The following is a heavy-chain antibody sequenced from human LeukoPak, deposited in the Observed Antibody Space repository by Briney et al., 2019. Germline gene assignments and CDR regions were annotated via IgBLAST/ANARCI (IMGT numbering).Heavy chain of an antibody. CDR2: ISGSGGST. J-gene: IGHJ4*02. V-gene: IGHV3-23*01. CDR1: GFTFSSYA. D-gene: IGHD3-22*01. CDR3: AKGTHYYDSSGYSRFDY. Sequence: GGSLRLSCAASGFTFSSYAMSWVRQAPGKGLEWVSAISGSGGSTYYADSVKGRFTISRDNSKNTLYLQMNSLRAEDTAVYYCAKGTHYYDSSGYSRFDYWGQGTLVTVSS.